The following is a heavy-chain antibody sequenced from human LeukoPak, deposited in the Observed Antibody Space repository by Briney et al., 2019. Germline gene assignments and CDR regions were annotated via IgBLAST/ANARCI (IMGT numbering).Heavy chain of an antibody. Sequence: GGSLRLSCGASGFTFNISAINWVRQAPGKGLEWVSSISASGSGTFYADSVKGRFAISRDNFRNMVFLLMNTLRAEDTAIYYCAKVTTDCSSTSCFLPYAFDFWGQGTMVAVSS. J-gene: IGHJ3*01. D-gene: IGHD2-2*01. CDR2: ISASGSGT. CDR1: GFTFNISA. CDR3: AKVTTDCSSTSCFLPYAFDF. V-gene: IGHV3-23*01.